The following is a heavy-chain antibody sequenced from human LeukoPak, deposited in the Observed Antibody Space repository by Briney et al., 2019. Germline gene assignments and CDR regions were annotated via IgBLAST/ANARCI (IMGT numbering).Heavy chain of an antibody. D-gene: IGHD2-15*01. CDR1: GDAFTVGK. V-gene: IGHV1-18*01. CDR3: ARESVVEYYFDY. J-gene: IGHJ4*02. Sequence: GGSEAGSSKDSGDAFTVGKVSRVRRAPGQGKERMGWISAYNGNTNYAQKLQGRVTMTTDTSTSTAYMELRSLRSDDTAVYYCARESVVEYYFDYWGQGTLVTVSS. CDR2: ISAYNGNT.